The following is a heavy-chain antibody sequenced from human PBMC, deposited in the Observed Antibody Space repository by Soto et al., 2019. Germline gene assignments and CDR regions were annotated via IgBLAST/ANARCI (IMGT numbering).Heavy chain of an antibody. CDR3: ARESRVGATVKADY. J-gene: IGHJ4*02. D-gene: IGHD1-26*01. Sequence: QVQLVQSGAEVKKPGSSVKVSCKASGGTFSSYAISWVRLAPGQGLEWMGGIMLIFGTAKYAQKFQGRVTITADESTSTAYMELSSLRSEDTAVYYCARESRVGATVKADYWGQGTLVTVSS. CDR1: GGTFSSYA. V-gene: IGHV1-69*01. CDR2: IMLIFGTA.